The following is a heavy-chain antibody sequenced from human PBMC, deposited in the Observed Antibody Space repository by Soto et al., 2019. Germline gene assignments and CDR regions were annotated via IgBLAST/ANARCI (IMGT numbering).Heavy chain of an antibody. Sequence: GGSLRLSCEASGFPFSSYWMHWVRQAPGKGLVWVSRINRDGSTTSHADSVKGRFTISRDNAKNTLYLQMNSLRAEDTAVYYCAREGYSNNDYWGQGTLVTVSS. J-gene: IGHJ4*02. CDR2: INRDGSTT. CDR3: AREGYSNNDY. D-gene: IGHD6-13*01. CDR1: GFPFSSYW. V-gene: IGHV3-74*01.